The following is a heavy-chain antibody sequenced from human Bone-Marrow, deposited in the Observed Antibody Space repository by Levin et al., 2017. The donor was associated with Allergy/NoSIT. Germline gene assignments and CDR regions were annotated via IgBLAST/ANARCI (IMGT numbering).Heavy chain of an antibody. V-gene: IGHV3-23*01. Sequence: GESLKISCAASGFIFRNYAMNWVRQAPGKGLEWVSQISGSGGNTHYADSVKGRFTISRDNSKNTLYLQMNSLRVEDTSVYYCAGYDTSAYHSPFDYWGQGTLVTVSS. CDR2: ISGSGGNT. CDR1: GFIFRNYA. CDR3: AGYDTSAYHSPFDY. D-gene: IGHD3-22*01. J-gene: IGHJ4*02.